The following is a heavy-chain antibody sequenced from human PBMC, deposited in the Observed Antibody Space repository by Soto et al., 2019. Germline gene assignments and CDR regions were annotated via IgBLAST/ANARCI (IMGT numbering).Heavy chain of an antibody. J-gene: IGHJ6*02. CDR2: IYYSGST. Sequence: SETLSLTCAVSGGSISSYYWSWIRQPPGKGLEWIGYIYYSGSTNYNPSLKSRVTISVDTSKNQFSLKLNSVTAADTAVYYCARDLWGYCGTDCYPLDVWGQGTTVTVSS. CDR3: ARDLWGYCGTDCYPLDV. V-gene: IGHV4-59*01. D-gene: IGHD2-21*02. CDR1: GGSISSYY.